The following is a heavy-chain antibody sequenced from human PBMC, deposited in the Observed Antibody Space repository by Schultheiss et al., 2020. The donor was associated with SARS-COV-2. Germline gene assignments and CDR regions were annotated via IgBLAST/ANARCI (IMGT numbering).Heavy chain of an antibody. Sequence: GGSLRLSCAASGFTFGSYAMTWVRQAPGKGLEWVANINQDGSEKYYVDYVKGRFTISRDNAKNSLYLQMNSLRAEDTAVYYCARTWTQLVGPAYWGQGTRVTVSS. J-gene: IGHJ4*02. CDR2: INQDGSEK. D-gene: IGHD6-6*01. CDR1: GFTFGSYA. CDR3: ARTWTQLVGPAY. V-gene: IGHV3-7*03.